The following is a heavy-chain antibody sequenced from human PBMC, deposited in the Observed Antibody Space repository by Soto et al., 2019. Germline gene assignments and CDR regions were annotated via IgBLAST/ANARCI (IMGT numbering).Heavy chain of an antibody. CDR2: IVPIVDTS. V-gene: IGHV1-69*12. Sequence: QVQLVQSGAEVRQPASSVKVSCKTSGGTFSSYAISWVRQAPGQGLEWMGGIVPIVDTSTYAQKFQGRVTITEDESTSTVYMELSSLRSDDTAVYYFVRVVAIPGYPDNWGQGTLVTVSS. D-gene: IGHD5-12*01. J-gene: IGHJ4*02. CDR3: VRVVAIPGYPDN. CDR1: GGTFSSYA.